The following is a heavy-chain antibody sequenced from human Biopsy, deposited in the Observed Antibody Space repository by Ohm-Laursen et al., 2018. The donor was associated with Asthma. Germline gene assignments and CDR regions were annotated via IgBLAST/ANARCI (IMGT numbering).Heavy chain of an antibody. CDR1: GYSLTDLS. V-gene: IGHV1-24*01. CDR3: APDFPKDYVRYNFQF. CDR2: HDHEEGGT. D-gene: IGHD4-17*01. Sequence: ASVKVSCKISGYSLTDLSMHWVRQAPGQGLEWMGGHDHEEGGTVDARRFQGRVTMTEDTSTDTAYMELSSLSSDDTAVYYCAPDFPKDYVRYNFQFWGQGTLVTVSS. J-gene: IGHJ4*02.